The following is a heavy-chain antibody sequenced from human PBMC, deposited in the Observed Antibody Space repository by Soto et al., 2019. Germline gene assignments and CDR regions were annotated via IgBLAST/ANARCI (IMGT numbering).Heavy chain of an antibody. Sequence: GGSLRLSCAASGFTFSSYEMNWVRQAPGKGLEWVSYISSSGSTIYYADSVKGRFTIPRDNAKNSLYLQMNSLRAEDTAVYYCARVSVVVPAATSPFDPWGQGTLVTVSS. CDR1: GFTFSSYE. CDR3: ARVSVVVPAATSPFDP. D-gene: IGHD2-2*01. J-gene: IGHJ5*02. V-gene: IGHV3-48*03. CDR2: ISSSGSTI.